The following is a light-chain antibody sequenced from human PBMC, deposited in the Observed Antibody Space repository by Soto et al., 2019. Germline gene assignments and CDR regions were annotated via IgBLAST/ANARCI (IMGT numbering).Light chain of an antibody. CDR3: SSYANYNVV. CDR2: DVT. Sequence: QSALTQPASVSGSPGQSITISCTGTDSDIGVYNYVSWYQQYPGKAPKLMIYDVTNRPSGVSNRFSGSKSGNMASLTISGLQAEDEADYYCSSYANYNVVFGGGNKLTVL. V-gene: IGLV2-14*03. CDR1: DSDIGVYNY. J-gene: IGLJ2*01.